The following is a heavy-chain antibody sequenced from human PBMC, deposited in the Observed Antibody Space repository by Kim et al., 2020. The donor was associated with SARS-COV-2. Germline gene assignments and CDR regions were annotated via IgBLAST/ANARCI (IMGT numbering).Heavy chain of an antibody. J-gene: IGHJ4*02. CDR2: INPKTGDT. CDR1: GYTFDTHY. Sequence: ASVKVSCKTSGYTFDTHYIHWVRQAPGQGLEWMGWINPKTGDTISAQKFEGRVSMTRDASINTAYLALSGLSSDDTALYFCVRWGLEPTTGGTYWGQGTLVLVSS. CDR3: VRWGLEPTTGGTY. V-gene: IGHV1-2*02. D-gene: IGHD4-17*01.